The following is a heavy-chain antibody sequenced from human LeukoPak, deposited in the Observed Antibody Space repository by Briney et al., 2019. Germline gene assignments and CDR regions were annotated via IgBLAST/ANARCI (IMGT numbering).Heavy chain of an antibody. CDR3: AKDRSSGPHYYYGMDV. Sequence: KPSETLSLTCTVSGASASNSFWTWIRQPPGKGLEWIGSIYNSGNTNYNPSLKDRVTLSSDTPKSQFSLKLTSVTAADTAVYYCAKDRSSGPHYYYGMDVWGQGTTVIVSS. CDR1: GASASNSF. J-gene: IGHJ6*02. D-gene: IGHD6-25*01. CDR2: IYNSGNT. V-gene: IGHV4-59*02.